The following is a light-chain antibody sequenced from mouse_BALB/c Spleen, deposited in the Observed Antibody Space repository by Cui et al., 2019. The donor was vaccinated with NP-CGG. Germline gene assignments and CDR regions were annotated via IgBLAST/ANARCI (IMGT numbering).Light chain of an antibody. CDR3: ALLDSKPLG. J-gene: IGLJ1*01. CDR2: GNH. V-gene: IGLV1*01. Sequence: QAVVTQESALTTSPGETVTLTCRSNTGTVTTSNYANWVQEKPDHLLNGLIGGNHKPGPGVSGRFSGSPIGEKGAPTHPGAQTGDGAKYFLALLDSKPLGFGGGNKLTVL. CDR1: TGTVTTSNY.